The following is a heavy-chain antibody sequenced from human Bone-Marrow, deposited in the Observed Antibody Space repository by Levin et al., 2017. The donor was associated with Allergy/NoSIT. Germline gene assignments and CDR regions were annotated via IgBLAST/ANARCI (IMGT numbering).Heavy chain of an antibody. J-gene: IGHJ4*02. D-gene: IGHD5-12*01. CDR3: AKENVDIVATTGLRPPDY. CDR1: GFTFSSYA. V-gene: IGHV3-23*01. Sequence: GGSLRLSCAASGFTFSSYAMSWVRQAPGKGLEWVSAISGSGGSTYYADSVKGRFTISRDNSKNTLYLQMNSLRAEDTAVYYCAKENVDIVATTGLRPPDYWGQGTLVTVSS. CDR2: ISGSGGST.